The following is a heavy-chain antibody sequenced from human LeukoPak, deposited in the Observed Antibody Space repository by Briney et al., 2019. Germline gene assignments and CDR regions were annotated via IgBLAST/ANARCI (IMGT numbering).Heavy chain of an antibody. D-gene: IGHD6-19*01. CDR1: GYTFTSYY. CDR2: INPNSGGT. Sequence: ASVKVSCKASGYTFTSYYMHWVRQAPGQGLEWMGRINPNSGGTNYAQKFQGRVTMTRDTSISTAYMELSRLRSDDTAVYYCVRAPSSGWYPFDYWGQGTLVTVSS. V-gene: IGHV1-2*06. CDR3: VRAPSSGWYPFDY. J-gene: IGHJ4*02.